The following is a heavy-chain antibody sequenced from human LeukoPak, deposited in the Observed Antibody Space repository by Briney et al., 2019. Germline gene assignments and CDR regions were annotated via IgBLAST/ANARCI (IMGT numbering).Heavy chain of an antibody. Sequence: SENLSLTCTVSGGSISSYYWSWIRQPPGKGLEWIGYIYYSGSTNYNPSLKSRVTISVDTSKNQFSLKLSSVTAADTAVYYCARGGDYYGMDVWGQGTTVTVSS. V-gene: IGHV4-59*12. D-gene: IGHD3-16*01. CDR3: ARGGDYYGMDV. J-gene: IGHJ6*02. CDR1: GGSISSYY. CDR2: IYYSGST.